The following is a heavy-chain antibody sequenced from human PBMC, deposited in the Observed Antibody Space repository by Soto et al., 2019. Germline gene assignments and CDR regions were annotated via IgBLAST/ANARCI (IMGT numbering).Heavy chain of an antibody. Sequence: EVQLVESGGGLVQPGESLRLSCAASGLTFRSYWMHWVRQAPGKGLVWVSRINTDGSVAMYVDSVKGRFTISRDNANNSLYRRVNSVRAEDTAVACCVRDMQLLRIDSWGQGTLVTVSS. CDR2: INTDGSVA. J-gene: IGHJ4*02. D-gene: IGHD2-2*01. CDR3: VRDMQLLRIDS. V-gene: IGHV3-74*03. CDR1: GLTFRSYW.